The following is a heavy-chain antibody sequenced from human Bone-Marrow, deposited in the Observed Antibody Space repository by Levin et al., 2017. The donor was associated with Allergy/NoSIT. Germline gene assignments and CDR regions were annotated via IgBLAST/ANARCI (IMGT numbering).Heavy chain of an antibody. Sequence: SETLSLTCTVSGGSISSSSYYWGWIRQPPGKGLEWIGSIYYSGNTYYNPSLKSRVTISVDTSKNQFSLTLRSVTAADTAVYYCAREPRGSYANDAFDIWGQGTMVIVSS. CDR1: GGSISSSSYY. CDR3: AREPRGSYANDAFDI. V-gene: IGHV4-39*07. D-gene: IGHD1-26*01. CDR2: IYYSGNT. J-gene: IGHJ3*02.